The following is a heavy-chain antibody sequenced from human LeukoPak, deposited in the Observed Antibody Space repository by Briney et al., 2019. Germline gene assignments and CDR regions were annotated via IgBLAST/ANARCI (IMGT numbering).Heavy chain of an antibody. Sequence: PGGSLRLSCAVSGFSFSDYAMHWVRKAPGKGLEWLTFIRYDGRNKYYADSLKGRFTISRDDSKNKLYLQKNSLRADDTAVYYCAREAFDKSGYYPLDYWGQGTLVTVSS. CDR2: IRYDGRNK. V-gene: IGHV3-30*02. D-gene: IGHD3-22*01. CDR3: AREAFDKSGYYPLDY. J-gene: IGHJ4*02. CDR1: GFSFSDYA.